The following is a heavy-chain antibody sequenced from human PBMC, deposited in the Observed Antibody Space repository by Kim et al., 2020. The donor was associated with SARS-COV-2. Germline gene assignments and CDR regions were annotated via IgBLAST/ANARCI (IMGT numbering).Heavy chain of an antibody. V-gene: IGHV4-59*01. J-gene: IGHJ5*02. CDR1: GDSISSYY. D-gene: IGHD6-19*01. Sequence: SETLSLTCTVSGDSISSYYWSWIRQPPGKGLEWIGYIYYSGSTNYNPSLKSRVTISVDTSKNQLSLKLSSATAADTPMYYCARGSIGYRSGQEGFWFDP. CDR3: ARGSIGYRSGQEGFWFDP. CDR2: IYYSGST.